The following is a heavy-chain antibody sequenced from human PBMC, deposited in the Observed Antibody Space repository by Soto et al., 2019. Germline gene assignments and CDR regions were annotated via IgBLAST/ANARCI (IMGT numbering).Heavy chain of an antibody. V-gene: IGHV4-31*03. Sequence: PSETLSLTCTVSGDSISSDGYYWSWIRQHPGKGLEWIGYIYYSGSTSYNPSLKSRVTISVDTSKNQFSLKLSSVSAADTAVYYCAREIPSPYYFDYWGQGTLVTVSS. J-gene: IGHJ4*02. D-gene: IGHD2-2*01. CDR2: IYYSGST. CDR3: AREIPSPYYFDY. CDR1: GDSISSDGYY.